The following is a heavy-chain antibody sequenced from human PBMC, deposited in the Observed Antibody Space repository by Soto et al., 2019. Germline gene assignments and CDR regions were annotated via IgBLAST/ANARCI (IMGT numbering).Heavy chain of an antibody. Sequence: QVQLVESGGGVVQPGRSLRLSCAASGFTFSNYAMHWVRQAPGKGLEWVSVISYDGSNKYYADSVKGRFTISRDNSKNTLYLQMNSLRAEDTAVYYCAREVVVAVAGKNYYYFYGMDVWGQGTTVTVSS. V-gene: IGHV3-30-3*01. J-gene: IGHJ6*02. CDR2: ISYDGSNK. D-gene: IGHD6-19*01. CDR1: GFTFSNYA. CDR3: AREVVVAVAGKNYYYFYGMDV.